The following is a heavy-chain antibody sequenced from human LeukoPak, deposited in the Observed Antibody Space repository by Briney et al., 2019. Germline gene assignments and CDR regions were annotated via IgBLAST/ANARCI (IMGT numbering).Heavy chain of an antibody. Sequence: AASVKVSCKASGYTFTGYYMHWVRQAPGQGLEWMGWINPNSGGTNYAQKFQGRVTMTRDTSISTAYMELSRLRSDDTAVYYCASGYCSSTSCYSFDYWGQGTLVTVSS. V-gene: IGHV1-2*02. J-gene: IGHJ4*02. CDR1: GYTFTGYY. CDR2: INPNSGGT. D-gene: IGHD2-2*01. CDR3: ASGYCSSTSCYSFDY.